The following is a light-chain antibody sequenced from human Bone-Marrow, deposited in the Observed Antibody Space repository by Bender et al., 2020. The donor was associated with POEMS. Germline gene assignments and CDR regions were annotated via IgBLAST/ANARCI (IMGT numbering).Light chain of an antibody. Sequence: NFMLTQPHSVSESPGKTVTISCTRSSGSIASNYVQWYQQRPGSSPTVVVYEDNQRPSGVPDRFSGSIDSSSNSSSLTFSGPKTEDGADCVCQSYGSREYVFGTGTKVTVL. CDR2: EDN. J-gene: IGLJ1*01. CDR1: SGSIASNY. CDR3: QSYGSREYV. V-gene: IGLV6-57*01.